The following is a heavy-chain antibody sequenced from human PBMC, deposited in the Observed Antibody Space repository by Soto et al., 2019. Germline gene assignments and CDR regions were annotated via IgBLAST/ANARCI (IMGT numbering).Heavy chain of an antibody. J-gene: IGHJ4*02. Sequence: RASVKVSCKASGGTFSSYAISCVRQAPGQGLEWMGGIIPIFGTANYAQKFQGRVTITADESTSTAYMELSSLRSEDTAVYYCASSPLQDLRFLEWYRSDYWGQGTLVTVSS. V-gene: IGHV1-69*13. CDR1: GGTFSSYA. CDR3: ASSPLQDLRFLEWYRSDY. D-gene: IGHD3-3*01. CDR2: IIPIFGTA.